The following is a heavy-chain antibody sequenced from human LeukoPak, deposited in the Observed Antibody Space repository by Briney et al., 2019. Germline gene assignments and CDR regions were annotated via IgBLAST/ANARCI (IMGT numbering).Heavy chain of an antibody. J-gene: IGHJ4*02. D-gene: IGHD2-2*01. CDR2: INHSGST. CDR3: ARCGGAEIVVVPAAQNHFDY. Sequence: SETLSLTCAVYGGSFSGYYWSWIRQPPGKGLGWIGEINHSGSTNYNPSLKSRVTISVDTSKNQFSLKLSSVTAADTAVYYCARCGGAEIVVVPAAQNHFDYWGQGTLVTVSS. CDR1: GGSFSGYY. V-gene: IGHV4-34*01.